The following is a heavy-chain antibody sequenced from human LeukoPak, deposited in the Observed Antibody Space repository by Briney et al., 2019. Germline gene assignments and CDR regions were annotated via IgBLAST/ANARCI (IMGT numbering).Heavy chain of an antibody. CDR1: GFTFSSYA. V-gene: IGHV3-23*01. J-gene: IGHJ5*02. CDR2: ISGSGGST. CDR3: AKGTTDNWFDP. D-gene: IGHD4-11*01. Sequence: GGSLRLSCAASGFTFSSYAMSWVRQAPGKGLEWVSAISGSGGSTYYADSVKGRFTISRDDSKNTLYLQVNSLRAEDTAVYYCAKGTTDNWFDPWGQGTLVTVSS.